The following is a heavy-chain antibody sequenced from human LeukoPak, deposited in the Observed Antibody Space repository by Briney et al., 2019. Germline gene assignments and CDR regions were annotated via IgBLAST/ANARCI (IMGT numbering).Heavy chain of an antibody. J-gene: IGHJ4*02. V-gene: IGHV3-23*01. CDR3: ARATYDYVWGSYRYLDY. CDR1: GFTFSNYG. D-gene: IGHD3-16*02. Sequence: GGSLRLSCAASGFTFSNYGMSWVRQAPGKGLEWVSSISGSGDSTYYADSVKGRFTISRDNSKNTLYLQMNSLRAEDTAVYYCARATYDYVWGSYRYLDYWGQGTLVTVSS. CDR2: ISGSGDST.